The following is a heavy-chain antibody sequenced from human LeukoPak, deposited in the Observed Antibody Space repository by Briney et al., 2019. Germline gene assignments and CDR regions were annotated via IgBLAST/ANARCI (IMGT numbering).Heavy chain of an antibody. Sequence: GGSLRLSCAASGFTFSSYSMNWVRQAPGKGLEWVSSISSSSSYIYYADSVKGRFTISRDNAKNSLYLQMNSLRAEDTAVYYCARGYCTNAVCSLGPTQAWGQGTLVTVSS. D-gene: IGHD2-8*01. CDR3: ARGYCTNAVCSLGPTQA. CDR2: ISSSSSYI. J-gene: IGHJ4*02. V-gene: IGHV3-21*01. CDR1: GFTFSSYS.